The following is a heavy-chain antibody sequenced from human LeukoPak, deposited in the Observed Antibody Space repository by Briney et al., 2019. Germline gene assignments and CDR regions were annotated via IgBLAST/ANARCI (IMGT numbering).Heavy chain of an antibody. Sequence: PGGSLRLSCAASGFTFSNAWMSWVRQAPGKGLEWVSAISGSGGSTYYADSVKGRFTISRDNSKNTLYLQMNSLRAEDTAVYYCAKDFKGDYGYYFDYWGQGTLVTVSS. V-gene: IGHV3-23*01. CDR2: ISGSGGST. CDR1: GFTFSNAW. D-gene: IGHD4-17*01. J-gene: IGHJ4*02. CDR3: AKDFKGDYGYYFDY.